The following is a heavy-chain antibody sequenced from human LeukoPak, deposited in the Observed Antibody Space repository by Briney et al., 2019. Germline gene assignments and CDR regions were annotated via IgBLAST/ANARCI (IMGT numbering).Heavy chain of an antibody. V-gene: IGHV3-73*01. D-gene: IGHD3-22*01. CDR1: GFILSGSG. CDR2: IRSKAESYAT. J-gene: IGHJ5*02. CDR3: TRLIEGVVVIPFDP. Sequence: GGSLRLSCAASGFILSGSGVHWVRQASGRGLEWVGRIRSKAESYATAYAESVKGRFTVSRDDSKNTAYLQMNSLKTEDTAVYYCTRLIEGVVVIPFDPWGQETLVTVSS.